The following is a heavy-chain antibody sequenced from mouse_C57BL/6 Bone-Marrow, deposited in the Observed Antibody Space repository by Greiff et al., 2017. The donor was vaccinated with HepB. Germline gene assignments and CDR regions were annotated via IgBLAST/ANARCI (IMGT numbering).Heavy chain of an antibody. CDR1: GFTFTDYY. Sequence: DVMLVESGGGLVQPGGSLSLSCAASGFTFTDYYMSWVRQPPGKALEWLGFIRNKANGYTTEYSASVKGRFTISRDNSQSILYLQMNALRAEDSATYYCARSLYYGSYFDYWGQGTTLTVSS. D-gene: IGHD1-2*01. J-gene: IGHJ2*01. V-gene: IGHV7-3*01. CDR2: IRNKANGYTT. CDR3: ARSLYYGSYFDY.